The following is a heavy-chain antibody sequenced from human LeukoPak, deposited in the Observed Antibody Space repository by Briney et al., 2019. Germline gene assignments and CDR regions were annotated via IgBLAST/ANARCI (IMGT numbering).Heavy chain of an antibody. CDR1: GYSFTSYW. CDR3: ARPYYYDSSGYYGTPDAFDI. CDR2: IYPGDSDT. J-gene: IGHJ3*02. V-gene: IGHV5-51*01. Sequence: GESLKISCKGSGYSFTSYWIGWVRQMPGKGLEWMGIIYPGDSDTRYSPSFQGQVTISADKSISTAYLQWSSLKASDTAMYYCARPYYYDSSGYYGTPDAFDIWGQGTMVTVSS. D-gene: IGHD3-22*01.